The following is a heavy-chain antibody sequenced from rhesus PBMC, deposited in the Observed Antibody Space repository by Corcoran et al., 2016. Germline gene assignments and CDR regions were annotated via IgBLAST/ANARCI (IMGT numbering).Heavy chain of an antibody. CDR1: GCSFSDYY. Sequence: EVQLVESGGGLAKPGGSLSLSRAASGCSFSDYYMYWVRQAPGKGLEWVSGISYTGGSTYYADSVKGRFTISRENAKNTLYLQMDSLRAEDTAVYYCARDMYSSRKGYFDYWGQGVLVTVSS. J-gene: IGHJ4*01. CDR2: ISYTGGST. CDR3: ARDMYSSRKGYFDY. V-gene: IGHV3S18*01. D-gene: IGHD6-19*01.